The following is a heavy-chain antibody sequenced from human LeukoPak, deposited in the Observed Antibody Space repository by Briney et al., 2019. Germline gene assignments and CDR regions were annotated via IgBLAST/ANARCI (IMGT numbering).Heavy chain of an antibody. CDR1: GFTFRSSE. CDR3: AREGSVPRGWSFFDY. Sequence: PGGSLRLSCAASGFTFRSSEMNWVRQAPGKGLEWVSYIGNSGNTMYADSVKGRFTISRDNAKDSVYLQMNSLRAEDTAIYYCAREGSVPRGWSFFDYWGRGALVTVSS. CDR2: IGNSGNTM. J-gene: IGHJ4*02. D-gene: IGHD2-15*01. V-gene: IGHV3-48*03.